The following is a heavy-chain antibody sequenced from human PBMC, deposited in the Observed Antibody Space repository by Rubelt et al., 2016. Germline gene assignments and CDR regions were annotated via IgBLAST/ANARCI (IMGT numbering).Heavy chain of an antibody. Sequence: QLQLQESGPGLVKPSETLSLTCTVSGASISSSSYSWGWIRQPPGKGLEWIAIIYSSGNTYYNSALESLVTISSAASNKQFSLSLTYVPAADTAIYYCAIYGRVGNGYYYDYWGQGTLLTVSS. CDR1: GASISSSSYS. J-gene: IGHJ4*02. V-gene: IGHV4-39*07. CDR2: IYSSGNT. CDR3: AIYGRVGNGYYYDY. D-gene: IGHD6-19*01.